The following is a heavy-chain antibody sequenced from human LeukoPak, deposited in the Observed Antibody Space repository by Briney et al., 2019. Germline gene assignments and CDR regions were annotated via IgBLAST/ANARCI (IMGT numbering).Heavy chain of an antibody. CDR2: IYTSGST. CDR3: ARSLKQWLVHGVSYFDY. Sequence: PSETLSLTCTVSGGSISSYYWSWIRQPAGKGLEWIGRIYTSGSTNYNPSLKSRVTMSVDTSKNQFSLKLSSVTAADTAVYYCARSLKQWLVHGVSYFDYWGQGTLVTVSS. J-gene: IGHJ4*02. V-gene: IGHV4-4*07. D-gene: IGHD6-19*01. CDR1: GGSISSYY.